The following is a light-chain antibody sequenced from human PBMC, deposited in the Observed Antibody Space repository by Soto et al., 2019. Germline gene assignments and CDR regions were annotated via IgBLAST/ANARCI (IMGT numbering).Light chain of an antibody. V-gene: IGLV2-11*01. CDR3: CSYAGSYTLGA. J-gene: IGLJ2*01. CDR1: SSDVGGYNY. Sequence: QSVLTQPRSVSGSPGQSVTISCTGTSSDVGGYNYVSWYQQHPGKAPKLMIYDVTERPSGVPDRFSGSKSGNTASLTISGLRAEDEADDYCCSYAGSYTLGAFGGGTKLTVL. CDR2: DVT.